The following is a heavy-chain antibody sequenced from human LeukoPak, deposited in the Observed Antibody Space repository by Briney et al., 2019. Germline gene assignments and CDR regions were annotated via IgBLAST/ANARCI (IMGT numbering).Heavy chain of an antibody. J-gene: IGHJ4*02. CDR2: ISSSSSYI. D-gene: IGHD2-2*01. CDR1: GFTFSSYS. Sequence: GGSLRLSCAASGFTFSSYSMNWVRQAPGKGLEWVSSISSSSSYIYYADSVKGRFTISRDNAKNSLYLQMNSLRAEDTAVYYCARSSTSYLSYLFYYWGQGTLVTVSS. CDR3: ARSSTSYLSYLFYY. V-gene: IGHV3-21*01.